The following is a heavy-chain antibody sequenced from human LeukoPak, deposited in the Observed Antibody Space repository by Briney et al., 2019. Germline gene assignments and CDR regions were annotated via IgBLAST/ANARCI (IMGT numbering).Heavy chain of an antibody. CDR3: ARDQVWEPNWFDP. CDR1: GYTFTSYY. D-gene: IGHD1-26*01. CDR2: INPNSGGT. J-gene: IGHJ5*02. V-gene: IGHV1-2*02. Sequence: ASVKVSCKASGYTFTSYYMHWVRQAPGQGLEWMGWINPNSGGTNYAQKFQGRVTMTRDTSISTAYMELSRLRSDDTAVYYCARDQVWEPNWFDPWGQGTLVTVSS.